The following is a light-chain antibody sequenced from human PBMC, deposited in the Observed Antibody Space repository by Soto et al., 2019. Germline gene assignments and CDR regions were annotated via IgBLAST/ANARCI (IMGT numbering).Light chain of an antibody. CDR1: QSVSSY. CDR3: QQRGNWPPS. V-gene: IGKV3-11*01. J-gene: IGKJ5*01. Sequence: EIVLTQSPATLSLSPGERATLSCRASQSVSSYLAWYQQKPGQAPRLLIYDASNRATGIPARFSGSGSGTDFTLTISSLEPEDFALYYCQQRGNWPPSFGQGTRLEIK. CDR2: DAS.